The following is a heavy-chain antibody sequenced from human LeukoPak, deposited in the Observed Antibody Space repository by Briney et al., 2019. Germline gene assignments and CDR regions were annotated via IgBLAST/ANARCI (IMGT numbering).Heavy chain of an antibody. CDR2: IYSGGST. J-gene: IGHJ4*02. CDR3: ARGFRFGELHFDY. D-gene: IGHD3-10*01. Sequence: PGGSLRLSCAASGFTVSSNYMSWVRQAPGKGLEWVSVIYSGGSTYYADSVKGRFTISRDNSKNTLYLQMNSLRAEDTAVYYCARGFRFGELHFDYWGQGTLVTVSS. CDR1: GFTVSSNY. V-gene: IGHV3-53*01.